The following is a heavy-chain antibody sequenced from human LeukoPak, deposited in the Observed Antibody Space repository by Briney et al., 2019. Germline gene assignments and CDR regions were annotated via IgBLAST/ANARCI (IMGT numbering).Heavy chain of an antibody. J-gene: IGHJ6*03. V-gene: IGHV4-4*07. CDR2: IYTSGST. Sequence: SETLSLTCAVSGGSISSYYWSWIRQPAGKGLEWIGRIYTSGSTNYNPSLKSRVTMSVDTSKNQFSLKLSSVTAADTAVYYCARDLSGSSRSYYYYYYMDVRGKGTTVTVSS. CDR3: ARDLSGSSRSYYYYYYMDV. D-gene: IGHD1-26*01. CDR1: GGSISSYY.